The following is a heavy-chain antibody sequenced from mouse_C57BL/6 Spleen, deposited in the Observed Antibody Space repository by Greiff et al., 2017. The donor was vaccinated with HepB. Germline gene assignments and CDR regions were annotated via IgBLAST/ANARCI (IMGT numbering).Heavy chain of an antibody. D-gene: IGHD1-2*01. CDR2: INPNNGGT. CDR3: ARLSTTARFDY. V-gene: IGHV1-18*01. Sequence: EVQLQQSGPELVKPGASVKIPCKASGDTFTDYNMDWVKQSHGKSLEWIGDINPNNGGTIYNQKFKGKATLTVDKSSSTAYMELRSLTSEDTAVYYCARLSTTARFDYWGQGTTLTVSS. J-gene: IGHJ2*01. CDR1: GDTFTDYN.